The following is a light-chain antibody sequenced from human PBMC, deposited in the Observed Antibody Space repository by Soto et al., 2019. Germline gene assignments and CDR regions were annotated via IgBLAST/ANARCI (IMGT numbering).Light chain of an antibody. CDR1: QGIANH. V-gene: IGKV1-27*01. CDR2: AAS. Sequence: IQMTQAPSSLSASVGDRVNITCRASQGIANHLAWYQQQPGKAPRLLIVAASALQSGVPSRFSGSGSKREFTLTITNLQPEDVATYYCQRYDGVPLTFGGGTKVEIK. J-gene: IGKJ4*01. CDR3: QRYDGVPLT.